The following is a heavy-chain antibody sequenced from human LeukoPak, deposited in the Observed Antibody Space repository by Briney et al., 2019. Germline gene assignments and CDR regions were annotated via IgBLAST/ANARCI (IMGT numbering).Heavy chain of an antibody. CDR2: TYYTGTT. J-gene: IGHJ4*02. D-gene: IGHD2-2*01. CDR3: ARRAVVPAAVSYFDN. CDR1: RGSITNSSCY. Sequence: SETLSLTCAVSRGSITNSSCYWGWIRQPPGKGLEWIGGTYYTGTTYYSPSLNSRITISMDTSKKQFSLRLASVTAADTAVYYCARRAVVPAAVSYFDNWGQGTLVTVSS. V-gene: IGHV4-39*01.